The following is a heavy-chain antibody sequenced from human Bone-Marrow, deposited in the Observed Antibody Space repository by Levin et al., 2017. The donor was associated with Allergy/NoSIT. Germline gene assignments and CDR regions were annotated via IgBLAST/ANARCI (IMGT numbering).Heavy chain of an antibody. Sequence: GGSLRLSCAVSGFTFDTYGMHWVRQAPGKGLEWVAVISYDGSDKSYADSVKGRFTTSRDNSKNTLYLQMNSLRAEDTALYYCAKDWGAYSSGWLGNWGQGTLVTVSS. D-gene: IGHD6-19*01. CDR1: GFTFDTYG. V-gene: IGHV3-30*18. J-gene: IGHJ4*02. CDR2: ISYDGSDK. CDR3: AKDWGAYSSGWLGN.